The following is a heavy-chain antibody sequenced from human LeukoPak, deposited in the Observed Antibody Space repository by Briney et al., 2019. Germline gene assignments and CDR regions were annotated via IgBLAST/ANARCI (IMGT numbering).Heavy chain of an antibody. CDR3: ARHEPYNSGSHYDY. J-gene: IGHJ4*02. D-gene: IGHD3-10*01. V-gene: IGHV3-23*01. Sequence: GGSLRLSCAASGFTFTTYAMSWVRQAPGKGLEWVSAITGGGSTFYADSVKGRFTISRDNSKNTLDLQMNSLRAEDTAIYYCARHEPYNSGSHYDYWGQGTLVTVSS. CDR2: ITGGGST. CDR1: GFTFTTYA.